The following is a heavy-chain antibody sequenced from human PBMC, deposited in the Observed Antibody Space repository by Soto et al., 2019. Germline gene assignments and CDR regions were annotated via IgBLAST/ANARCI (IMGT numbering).Heavy chain of an antibody. D-gene: IGHD3-9*01. CDR3: ARDLRWAWLTGISNGMVV. J-gene: IGHJ6*02. CDR2: TYYRSKWYN. CDR1: GDSASSNSAA. Sequence: SQTLSLTCAISGDSASSNSAAWNWIRQSPSRGLEWLGRTYYRSKWYNDYAVSVNSRITINPDTSKNQFSLQLNSVTPEDTAVYYCARDLRWAWLTGISNGMVVWGQGTTVTVSS. V-gene: IGHV6-1*01.